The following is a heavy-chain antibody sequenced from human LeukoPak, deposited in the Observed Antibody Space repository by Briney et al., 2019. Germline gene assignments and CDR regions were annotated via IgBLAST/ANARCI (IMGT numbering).Heavy chain of an antibody. CDR1: GLSFSSYG. Sequence: PGRSLRLSCAASGLSFSSYGMHWVRQVPGMGLEWVALIYYDGSNKYYADSVKGRFAISRDNSKNALYLQMNSLRAEDTAVYYCARDQPRGGMDVWGQGTTVIVSS. CDR2: IYYDGSNK. CDR3: ARDQPRGGMDV. J-gene: IGHJ6*02. V-gene: IGHV3-33*01. D-gene: IGHD3-10*01.